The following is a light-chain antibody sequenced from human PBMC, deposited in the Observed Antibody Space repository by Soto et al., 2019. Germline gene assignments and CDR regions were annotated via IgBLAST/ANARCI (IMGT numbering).Light chain of an antibody. J-gene: IGKJ4*01. CDR1: QDISSY. CDR3: QQVHDYPIT. CDR2: GAS. V-gene: IGKV1-9*01. Sequence: DIQLAQSPSFLSASVGDRVTVTCRSSQDISSYLAWYQQKPGKAPKVLIYGASTLQSGVPPRFGGSGSGTAFTLTISSLQPQDFATYYCQQVHDYPITFGGGPKVEI.